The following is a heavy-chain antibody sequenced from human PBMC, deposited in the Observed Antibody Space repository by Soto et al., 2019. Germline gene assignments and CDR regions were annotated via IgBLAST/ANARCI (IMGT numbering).Heavy chain of an antibody. CDR3: AKAIENYSTGYYKPFYYFGVDV. J-gene: IGHJ6*02. CDR2: ISYDGSKK. CDR1: GFTFGSYG. D-gene: IGHD3-22*01. Sequence: PGGSLRLSCAASGFTFGSYGMHWVRQSPGEGLEWVAGISYDGSKKYYGESVKGRFTISSDNSKNTLYLQMNSLRVEDTAVYYCAKAIENYSTGYYKPFYYFGVDVWGQGTTVTSP. V-gene: IGHV3-30*18.